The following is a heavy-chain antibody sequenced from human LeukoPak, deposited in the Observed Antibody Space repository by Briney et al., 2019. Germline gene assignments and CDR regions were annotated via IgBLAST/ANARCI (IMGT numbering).Heavy chain of an antibody. D-gene: IGHD1-26*01. CDR1: GLTVRSNY. J-gene: IGHJ4*02. CDR2: FFGGGGT. CDR3: ASWGSGSFYEY. V-gene: IGHV3-66*01. Sequence: GGSLRLSCAASGLTVRSNYISWVRKAPGKGLDWVAVFFGGGGTHYADSVKGRFTISRDQSKNTFHLQMNSVRVEDTAVYFCASWGSGSFYEYWGQGTLVTVSS.